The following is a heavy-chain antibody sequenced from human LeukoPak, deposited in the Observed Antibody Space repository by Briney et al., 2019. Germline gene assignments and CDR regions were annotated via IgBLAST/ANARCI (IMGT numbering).Heavy chain of an antibody. Sequence: SVKVSCKASGGTFSSYAISWVRQAPGQGLEWMGGIIPIFGTANYAQRFQGRVTITADESTSTAYMELSSLRSEDTAVYYCAREWELRPYFDYWGQGTLVTVSS. CDR2: IIPIFGTA. CDR1: GGTFSSYA. V-gene: IGHV1-69*13. D-gene: IGHD1-26*01. J-gene: IGHJ4*02. CDR3: AREWELRPYFDY.